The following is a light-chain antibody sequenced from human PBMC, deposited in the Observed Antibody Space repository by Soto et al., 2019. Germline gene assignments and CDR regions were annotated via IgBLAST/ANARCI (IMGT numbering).Light chain of an antibody. CDR1: SSDVGGYNY. CDR2: EVS. V-gene: IGLV2-14*01. CDR3: SSYTSSSVV. Sequence: QSALAQPASVSGSPGQSITISCTVTSSDVGGYNYVSWYQQHPGKAPKLMIYEVSNRPSGVSNRFSGSKSGNTASLTISGLQAEDEADYYCSSYTSSSVVFGGGTKVTLL. J-gene: IGLJ2*01.